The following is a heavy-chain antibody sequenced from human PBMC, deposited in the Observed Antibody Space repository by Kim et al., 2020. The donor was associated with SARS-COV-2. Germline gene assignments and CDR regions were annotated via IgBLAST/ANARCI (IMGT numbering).Heavy chain of an antibody. V-gene: IGHV1-69*04. Sequence: SVKVSCKASGGTFSSYAISWVRQAPGQGLEWMGRIIPILGIANYAQKFQGRVTITADKSTSTAYMELSSLRSEDTAVYYCARDLMPLPKDVNTSYYYYGMDVWGQGTTVTVSS. CDR1: GGTFSSYA. J-gene: IGHJ6*02. CDR3: ARDLMPLPKDVNTSYYYYGMDV. D-gene: IGHD2-2*01. CDR2: IIPILGIA.